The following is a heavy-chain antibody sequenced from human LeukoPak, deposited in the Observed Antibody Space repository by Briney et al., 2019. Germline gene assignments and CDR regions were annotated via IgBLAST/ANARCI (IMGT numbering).Heavy chain of an antibody. D-gene: IGHD2-21*02. CDR3: AGAHSVVTAPYGMDV. Sequence: ASVKVSCKASGYTFTSYGISWVRQAPGQGLEWMGWISAYNGNTNYAQKLQGRVTMTTDTSTSTAYMELRSLRSDDTAVYYCAGAHSVVTAPYGMDVWGQGTTVTVSS. CDR2: ISAYNGNT. CDR1: GYTFTSYG. J-gene: IGHJ6*02. V-gene: IGHV1-18*01.